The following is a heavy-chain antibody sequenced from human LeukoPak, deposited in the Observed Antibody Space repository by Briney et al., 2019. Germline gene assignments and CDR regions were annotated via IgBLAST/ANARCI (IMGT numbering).Heavy chain of an antibody. J-gene: IGHJ6*03. CDR3: ARHRRIYYYYYYMDV. D-gene: IGHD2-15*01. Sequence: KPSETLSLTCTVSGGSISNYYWSWIRQPPGKGLEWIGYIYYSGSTNYNPSLKSRVTISVDTSKNQFSLKLSSVTAADTAVYYCARHRRIYYYYYYMDVWGKGTTVTISS. CDR2: IYYSGST. CDR1: GGSISNYY. V-gene: IGHV4-59*08.